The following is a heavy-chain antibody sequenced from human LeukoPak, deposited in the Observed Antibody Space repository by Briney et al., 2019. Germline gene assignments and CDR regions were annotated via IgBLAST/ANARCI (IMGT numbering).Heavy chain of an antibody. CDR2: TNSDGSST. CDR3: ARSSGSYRPFDS. D-gene: IGHD3-22*01. Sequence: GGSLRLSCAASGFTFRSYWMYWVRQAPGKGLVWVSRTNSDGSSTSYADSVKGRFTISRDNAKNSQYLQMTSLRAEDTAVYYCARSSGSYRPFDSWGQGTLVTVSS. CDR1: GFTFRSYW. V-gene: IGHV3-74*01. J-gene: IGHJ4*02.